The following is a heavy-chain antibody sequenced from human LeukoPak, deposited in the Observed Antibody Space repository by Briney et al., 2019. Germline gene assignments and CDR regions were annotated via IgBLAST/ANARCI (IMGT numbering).Heavy chain of an antibody. Sequence: PSETLSLTCTVSGGSISSHYWSWIRQPPGKGLEWIGYIYYSGSTNYNPSLKSRVTISVDTSKNQFSLKPSSVTAADTAVYYCARGYCSSTSCYMDRFDPWGQGTLVTVSS. V-gene: IGHV4-59*11. CDR1: GGSISSHY. CDR3: ARGYCSSTSCYMDRFDP. CDR2: IYYSGST. J-gene: IGHJ5*02. D-gene: IGHD2-2*02.